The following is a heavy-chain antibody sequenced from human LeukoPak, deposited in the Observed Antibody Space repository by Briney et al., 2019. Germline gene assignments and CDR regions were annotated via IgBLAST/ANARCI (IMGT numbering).Heavy chain of an antibody. CDR3: VRERNNFWSGHHSISDS. D-gene: IGHD3-3*01. CDR1: GFIFSDHW. CDR2: INNDGSST. Sequence: GGSLRLSCAASGFIFSDHWMHWVRQAPGKGLVWLSRINNDGSSTIYADSVKGRFTFSRDNAENTLFLEMSSLRVEDTAVYYCVRERNNFWSGHHSISDSWGQGTLVTVSS. V-gene: IGHV3-74*01. J-gene: IGHJ4*02.